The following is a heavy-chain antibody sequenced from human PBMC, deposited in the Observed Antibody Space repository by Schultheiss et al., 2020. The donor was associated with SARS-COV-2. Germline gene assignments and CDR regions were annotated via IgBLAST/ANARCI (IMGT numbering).Heavy chain of an antibody. D-gene: IGHD5-18*01. J-gene: IGHJ4*02. CDR1: GFTFSSYG. CDR2: IWYDGSNK. Sequence: GESLKISCAASGFTFSSYGMHWVRQAPGKGLEWVAVIWYDGSNKYYADSVKGRFTISRDNSKNTLYLQMNSLRAEDTAVYYCARGSGYSYGPFDYWGQGTLVTCSS. V-gene: IGHV3-33*01. CDR3: ARGSGYSYGPFDY.